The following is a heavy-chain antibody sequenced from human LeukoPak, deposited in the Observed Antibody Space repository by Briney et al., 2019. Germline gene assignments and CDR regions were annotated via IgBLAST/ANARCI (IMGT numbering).Heavy chain of an antibody. J-gene: IGHJ5*02. CDR1: GFTFTSSA. V-gene: IGHV1-58*02. CDR3: AADPYCSGGSCWYWFDP. D-gene: IGHD2-15*01. Sequence: ASVKVSCKASGFTFTSSAMQWVRQARGQRLEWIGWIVVGSGNTNYAQKFQERVTITRDMSTSTAYMELSSLGSEDTAVYYCAADPYCSGGSCWYWFDPWGQGTLVTVSS. CDR2: IVVGSGNT.